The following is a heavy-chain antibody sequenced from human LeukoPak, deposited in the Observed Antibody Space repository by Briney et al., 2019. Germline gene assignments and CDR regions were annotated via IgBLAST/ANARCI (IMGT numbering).Heavy chain of an antibody. CDR3: ARGDYDILTGCSYNWFDP. V-gene: IGHV1-46*01. CDR2: INPSGGST. CDR1: GYTFTSYY. J-gene: IGHJ5*02. Sequence: GASVKVSCKASGYTFTSYYMHWVRPAPGHGLEWTGIINPSGGSTGYAQKFQGRVTMTRDTSTSTVYMELSSLRSEDTAVYYCARGDYDILTGCSYNWFDPWGQGTLVTVSS. D-gene: IGHD3-9*01.